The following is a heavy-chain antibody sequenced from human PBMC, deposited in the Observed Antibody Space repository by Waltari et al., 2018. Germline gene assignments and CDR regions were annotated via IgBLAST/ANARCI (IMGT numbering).Heavy chain of an antibody. CDR3: TRQVLGYCTSAACRRLES. D-gene: IGHD2-2*03. V-gene: IGHV4-38-2*01. CDR2: IYHDGTT. CDR1: GYFINTGFY. J-gene: IGHJ4*02. Sequence: QVQLQESGPGLVKPSETLSLTCDVSGYFINTGFYWGWLRQPPGKGLEWVGTIYHDGTTFSCPSLNSRVTMSMDMSKNQISLKLKSVTAADTAVYYCTRQVLGYCTSAACRRLESWGQGTLVTVSS.